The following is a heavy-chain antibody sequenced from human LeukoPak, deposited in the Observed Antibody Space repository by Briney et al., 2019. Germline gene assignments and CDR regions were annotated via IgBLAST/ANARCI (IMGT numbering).Heavy chain of an antibody. CDR3: AKTYGGGHLAYFDH. CDR1: GGSISSYY. CDR2: ITGSGGTT. D-gene: IGHD1-26*01. Sequence: ETLSLTCTVSGGSISSYYWSWVRQAPGKGLEWVSVITGSGGTTYYADSVKGRFTVSRDNSKNTLYIHMNSLRVEDTAVYYCAKTYGGGHLAYFDHWGQGTLVTVAS. J-gene: IGHJ4*02. V-gene: IGHV3-23*01.